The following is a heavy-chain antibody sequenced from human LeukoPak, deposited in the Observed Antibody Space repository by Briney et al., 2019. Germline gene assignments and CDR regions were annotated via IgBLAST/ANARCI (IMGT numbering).Heavy chain of an antibody. CDR1: GFTLSSHT. D-gene: IGHD3-10*02. J-gene: IGHJ6*04. CDR2: ISTNDI. CDR3: AELGITMIGGV. Sequence: GGSLRLSCAASGFTLSSHTMNWVRQAPGRGLEWVSAISTNDIQYADSVKGRFTISRDNAKNSLYLQMNSLRAEDTAVYYCAELGITMIGGVWGKGTTVTISS. V-gene: IGHV3-21*01.